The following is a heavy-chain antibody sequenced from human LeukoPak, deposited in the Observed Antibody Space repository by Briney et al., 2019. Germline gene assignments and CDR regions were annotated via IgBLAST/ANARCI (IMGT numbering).Heavy chain of an antibody. J-gene: IGHJ5*02. D-gene: IGHD5-12*01. CDR3: ARDRAVATISCWFDP. CDR2: ISSSGSTI. V-gene: IGHV3-48*03. CDR1: GFTFSSYE. Sequence: GGSLRLSCAASGFTFSSYEMNWVRQAPGKGLEWVSYISSSGSTIYYADSVKGRFTISRDNAKNSLYLQMSSLRAEDTAVYYCARDRAVATISCWFDPWGQGTLVTVSS.